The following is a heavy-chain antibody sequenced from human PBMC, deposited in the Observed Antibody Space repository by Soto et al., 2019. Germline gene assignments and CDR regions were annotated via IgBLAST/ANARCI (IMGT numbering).Heavy chain of an antibody. CDR2: IRSKAYGGTT. Sequence: LRLSCTASGFTFGDYAMSWVRQAPGKGLEWVGFIRSKAYGGTTEYAASVKGRFTISRDDSKSIAYLQMNSLKTEDTAVYYCTRVYFEGYCSSTSCYTIAAADNWFDPWGQGTLVTVSS. D-gene: IGHD2-2*02. J-gene: IGHJ5*02. CDR3: TRVYFEGYCSSTSCYTIAAADNWFDP. V-gene: IGHV3-49*04. CDR1: GFTFGDYA.